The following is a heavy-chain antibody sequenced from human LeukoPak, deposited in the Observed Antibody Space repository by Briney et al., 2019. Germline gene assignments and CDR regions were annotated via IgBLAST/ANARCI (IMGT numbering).Heavy chain of an antibody. CDR3: ARDFEDRSVSCDY. Sequence: PGGSLRLSCAASGFTFSTYSMNWVRQAPGKGLEWVSSITSSGSYIYYADSVKGRFTISRDNAKNSLHLQMNSLRAEDTAVYYCARDFEDRSVSCDYWGQGTLVTVSS. D-gene: IGHD3-22*01. CDR1: GFTFSTYS. J-gene: IGHJ4*02. V-gene: IGHV3-21*01. CDR2: ITSSGSYI.